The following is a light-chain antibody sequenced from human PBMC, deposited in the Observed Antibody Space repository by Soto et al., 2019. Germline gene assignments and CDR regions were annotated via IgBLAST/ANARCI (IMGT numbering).Light chain of an antibody. CDR2: EVS. Sequence: QLVLTQPASVSGSPGQSITISCTGTSGDVGDNDYVSWYQQHPGKAPKLIIYEVSNRPSGVSHRFSGSKSGNTASLTISGLQPEDEADYYCSSFTTNNRLFGGGTKLTVL. J-gene: IGLJ3*02. CDR1: SGDVGDNDY. V-gene: IGLV2-14*01. CDR3: SSFTTNNRL.